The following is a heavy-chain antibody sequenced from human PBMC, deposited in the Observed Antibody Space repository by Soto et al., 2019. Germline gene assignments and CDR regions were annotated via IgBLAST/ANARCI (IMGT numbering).Heavy chain of an antibody. V-gene: IGHV1-18*01. CDR3: ARVDSDYVWGSYRPYYYYGMDV. CDR2: ISAYNDNT. Sequence: ASVKVSCKASGYTFTSYGVSWVRQAPGQGLEWMGWISAYNDNTNYAQKLQGRVTMTTDTSTSTAYMELRSLRSDDTAVYYCARVDSDYVWGSYRPYYYYGMDVWG. J-gene: IGHJ6*02. CDR1: GYTFTSYG. D-gene: IGHD3-16*02.